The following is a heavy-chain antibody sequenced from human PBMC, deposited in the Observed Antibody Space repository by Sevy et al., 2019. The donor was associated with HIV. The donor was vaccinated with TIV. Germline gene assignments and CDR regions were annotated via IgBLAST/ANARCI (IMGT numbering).Heavy chain of an antibody. CDR3: ARDPRTAAAGTRYFDY. CDR2: ISSSSSYI. V-gene: IGHV3-21*01. Sequence: GGSLRLSCAASGFTFSSYSMNWVRQARGKGLEWVSSISSSSSYIYYADSVKGRFTISRDNAKNSLYLQLNSLRAEDTAVYYCARDPRTAAAGTRYFDYWGQGTLVTVSS. CDR1: GFTFSSYS. J-gene: IGHJ4*02. D-gene: IGHD6-13*01.